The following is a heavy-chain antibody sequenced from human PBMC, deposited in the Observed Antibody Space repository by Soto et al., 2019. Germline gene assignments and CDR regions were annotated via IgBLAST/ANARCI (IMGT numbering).Heavy chain of an antibody. Sequence: SETLSLTCTVSGGSISSYYWSWIRQPPGKGLEWIGYIYYSGSTNYNPPLKSRVTISVDTSKNQFSLELSSVTAADTAVYYCARALASYDILSGCFDPWGQGTLVTVSS. V-gene: IGHV4-59*01. CDR2: IYYSGST. D-gene: IGHD3-9*01. CDR1: GGSISSYY. CDR3: ARALASYDILSGCFDP. J-gene: IGHJ5*02.